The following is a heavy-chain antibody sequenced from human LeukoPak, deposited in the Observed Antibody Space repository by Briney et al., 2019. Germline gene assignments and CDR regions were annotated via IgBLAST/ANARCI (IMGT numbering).Heavy chain of an antibody. CDR3: ARIACSGGSCYSQRGAFDI. V-gene: IGHV4-39*07. J-gene: IGHJ3*02. Sequence: SETLSLTCTVSGGSISSSSYYWGWIRQPPGKGLEWIGSIYYSGSTYYNPSLKSRVTISVDTSKNHFSLKLTSVTAADTAVYYCARIACSGGSCYSQRGAFDIWGQGTMVTVSS. D-gene: IGHD2-15*01. CDR1: GGSISSSSYY. CDR2: IYYSGST.